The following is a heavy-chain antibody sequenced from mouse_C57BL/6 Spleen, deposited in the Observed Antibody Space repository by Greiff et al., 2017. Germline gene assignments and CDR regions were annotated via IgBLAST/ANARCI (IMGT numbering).Heavy chain of an antibody. CDR3: ARSSGLLLSCAY. Sequence: VQLQQSGAALVKPGASVKISCKASGYAFSSYWMNWVKQRPGKGLEWIGQIYPGDGDTTYHGKFKGTATLTADEDSSTADMQLSSRTSDDSAVEFCARSSGLLLSCAYWGQGTLVTVSA. CDR2: IYPGDGDT. D-gene: IGHD2-3*01. J-gene: IGHJ3*01. CDR1: GYAFSSYW. V-gene: IGHV1-80*01.